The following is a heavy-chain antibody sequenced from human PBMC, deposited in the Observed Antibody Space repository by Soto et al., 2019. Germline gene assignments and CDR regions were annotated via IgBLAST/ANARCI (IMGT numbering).Heavy chain of an antibody. Sequence: ASVKVSCKASGYTFTSYYMHWVRQAPGQGLEWMGRINPSGGSTSYAQKFQGRVTMTKDTSTSTVYMVLSSLRSEDTAMYYCARDHCSGANCVPWFQHGGQG. D-gene: IGHD2-15*01. CDR2: INPSGGST. CDR1: GYTFTSYY. CDR3: ARDHCSGANCVPWFQH. J-gene: IGHJ1*01. V-gene: IGHV1-46*03.